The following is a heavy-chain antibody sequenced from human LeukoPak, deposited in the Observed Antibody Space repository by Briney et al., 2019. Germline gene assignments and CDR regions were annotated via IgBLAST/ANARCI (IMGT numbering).Heavy chain of an antibody. D-gene: IGHD3-22*01. CDR1: GYTLTELS. CDR3: ARDSGSGYPIQFDY. CDR2: FDPEDGET. V-gene: IGHV1-24*01. J-gene: IGHJ4*02. Sequence: ASVKVSCTFSGYTLTELSMHWVRQAPGKGLEWMGGFDPEDGETIYAQKFQGRVTMTTDTSTSTAYMELRSLRSDDTAVYYCARDSGSGYPIQFDYWGQGTLVTVSS.